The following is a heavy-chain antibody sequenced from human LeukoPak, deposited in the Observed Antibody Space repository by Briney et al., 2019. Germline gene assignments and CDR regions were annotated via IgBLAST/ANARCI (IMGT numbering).Heavy chain of an antibody. CDR1: GFTFSSYW. V-gene: IGHV3-7*01. CDR2: IKQDGSEK. CDR3: ARDLKDYDFWSDYPNLFDY. J-gene: IGHJ4*02. D-gene: IGHD3-3*01. Sequence: PGGSLRLSCAASGFTFSSYWMSWVRQAPGKGLEWVANIKQDGSEKYYVDSVKGRFTISRDNAKNSLYLQMNSLRAEDTAVYYCARDLKDYDFWSDYPNLFDYWGQGTLVTVSS.